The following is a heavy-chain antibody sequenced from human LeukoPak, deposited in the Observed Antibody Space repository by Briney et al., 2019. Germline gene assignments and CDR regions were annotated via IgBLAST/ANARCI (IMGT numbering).Heavy chain of an antibody. D-gene: IGHD5-18*01. J-gene: IGHJ3*02. CDR3: ARVISSGYSYGYDAFDI. Sequence: ASVKVSCKASGYTFTGYYMHWVRQAPGQGLEWMGWINTNTGNPTYAQGFTGRFVFSLDTSVSTAYLQISSLKAEDTAVYYCARVISSGYSYGYDAFDIWGQGTMVTVSS. V-gene: IGHV7-4-1*02. CDR1: GYTFTGYY. CDR2: INTNTGNP.